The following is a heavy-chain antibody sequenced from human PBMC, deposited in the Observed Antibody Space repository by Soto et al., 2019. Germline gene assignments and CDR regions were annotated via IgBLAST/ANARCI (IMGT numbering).Heavy chain of an antibody. J-gene: IGHJ5*02. Sequence: QVQLQESGPGLVKPSQTLSLTCAVSGGSISSGDHYWNWIRQNPGKGLEWIGFIYYRGNTYYNPPLSLKSRVTISIDTSKNQFSLKLKSVTAADTAVYYCARDYYGSGSYYPFDPRGQGTLVTVSS. CDR1: GGSISSGDHY. V-gene: IGHV4-31*11. D-gene: IGHD3-10*01. CDR2: IYYRGNT. CDR3: ARDYYGSGSYYPFDP.